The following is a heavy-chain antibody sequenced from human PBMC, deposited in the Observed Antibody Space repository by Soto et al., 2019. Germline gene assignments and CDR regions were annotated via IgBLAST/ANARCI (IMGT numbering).Heavy chain of an antibody. J-gene: IGHJ4*02. CDR2: ISGSGGST. V-gene: IGHV3-23*01. D-gene: IGHD6-6*01. CDR1: GFTFSSYA. Sequence: PGGSLRLPCAASGFTFSSYAMSWVRQAPGKGLEWVSAISGSGGSTYYADSVKGRFTISRDNSKNTLYLQMNSLRAEDTAVYYCAKSERVAARPRYFDYWGQGTLVTVSS. CDR3: AKSERVAARPRYFDY.